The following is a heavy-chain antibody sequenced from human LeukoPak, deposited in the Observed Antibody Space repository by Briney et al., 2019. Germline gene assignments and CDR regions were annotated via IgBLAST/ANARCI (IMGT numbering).Heavy chain of an antibody. CDR2: ISSSSSYI. CDR3: ARETTGYYYDSSGSLDY. V-gene: IGHV3-21*04. J-gene: IGHJ4*02. D-gene: IGHD3-22*01. Sequence: GXLRLSXXXSGFTFXSYSMNWVRQAPGKGLEWVSSISSSSSYIYYADSVKGRFTISRDNAKNSLYLQMNSLRAEDTAVYYCARETTGYYYDSSGSLDYWGQGTLVTVSS. CDR1: GFTFXSYS.